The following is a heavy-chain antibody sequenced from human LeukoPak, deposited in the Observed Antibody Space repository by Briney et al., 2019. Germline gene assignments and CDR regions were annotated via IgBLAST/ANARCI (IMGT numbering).Heavy chain of an antibody. V-gene: IGHV3-74*01. CDR3: ERLEVCPDSFDI. CDR1: GFTFSSYW. CDR2: INSDGSST. Sequence: GGSLRLSCAASGFTFSSYWMHWVRQAPGKGLVWVSRINSDGSSTSYADSVKGRFTISRDTAKNTLYLQMNSLRPQHTAVYYCERLEVCPDSFDIWGQGTMVTVPS. D-gene: IGHD5/OR15-5a*01. J-gene: IGHJ3*02.